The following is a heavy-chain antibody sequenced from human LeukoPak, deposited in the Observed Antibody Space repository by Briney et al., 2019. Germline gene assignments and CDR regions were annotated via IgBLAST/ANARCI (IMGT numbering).Heavy chain of an antibody. CDR2: INPNSGGT. CDR1: GYTFTGYY. D-gene: IGHD3-10*01. CDR3: ARDIAPGRNYYGSGSYSLDY. V-gene: IGHV1-2*02. Sequence: ASVKVSCKASGYTFTGYYMHWVRQAPGQGLEWMGWINPNSGGTNYAQKFQGRVTVTRDTSISTAYMELSSLRSEDTAVYYCARDIAPGRNYYGSGSYSLDYWGQGTLVTVSS. J-gene: IGHJ4*02.